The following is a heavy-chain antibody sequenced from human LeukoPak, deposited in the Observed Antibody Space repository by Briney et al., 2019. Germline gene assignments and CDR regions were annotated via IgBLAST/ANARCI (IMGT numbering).Heavy chain of an antibody. CDR3: AISWRLWSGYPFDY. D-gene: IGHD3-3*01. CDR2: ISSSGSTI. V-gene: IGHV3-11*04. CDR1: GFTFSDYY. Sequence: PGGSLRLSCAASGFTFSDYYMSWIRQAPGKGLEWVSYISSSGSTIYYADSVKGRFTISRDNAKNSLYLQMNSLRAEDTAVYYCAISWRLWSGYPFDYWGQGTLVTVSS. J-gene: IGHJ4*02.